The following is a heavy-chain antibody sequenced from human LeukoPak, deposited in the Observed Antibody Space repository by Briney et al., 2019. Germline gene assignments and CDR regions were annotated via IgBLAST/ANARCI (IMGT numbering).Heavy chain of an antibody. CDR1: EFTLSSYE. D-gene: IGHD3-10*01. J-gene: IGHJ5*02. CDR2: IGSGRSNI. CDR3: ARDDPRGSRLFNWIDP. Sequence: GGSLRLSCAASEFTLSSYEMSWVRQATGKGLEWVSYIGSGRSNIYYADSVKGRFNISRDNAKNSLYLHMNNLRGEDTAVYYCARDDPRGSRLFNWIDPWGQGDLGSVSS. V-gene: IGHV3-48*03.